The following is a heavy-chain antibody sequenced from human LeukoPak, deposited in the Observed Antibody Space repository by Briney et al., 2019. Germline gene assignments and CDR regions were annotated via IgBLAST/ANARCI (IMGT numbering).Heavy chain of an antibody. J-gene: IGHJ6*02. CDR3: AKGRDYDYYYGMDV. Sequence: GGSLRLSCAASGFTFSDYYMSWIRQAPGKGLEWVSYISSSSSYTNYADSVKGRFTISRDKSNNTLYMQMNSLRAEDTAVYYCAKGRDYDYYYGMDVWGQGTTVTVSS. CDR2: ISSSSSYT. V-gene: IGHV3-11*05. CDR1: GFTFSDYY.